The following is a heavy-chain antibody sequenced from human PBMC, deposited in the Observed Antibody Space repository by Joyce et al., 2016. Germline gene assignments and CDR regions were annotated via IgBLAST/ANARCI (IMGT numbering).Heavy chain of an antibody. D-gene: IGHD6-13*01. J-gene: IGHJ4*02. CDR2: IYYSGST. Sequence: QLQLQESGPGLVKPSETLSLTCTVSGGSISSSSYYWGWIRQPPGKGLEWIGSIYYSGSTYYNPSLKSRVTISGDTSKNQFSLKLSSVTAADTAVYYCARHGGIAAAGTLFDYWGQGTLVTVSS. CDR3: ARHGGIAAAGTLFDY. CDR1: GGSISSSSYY. V-gene: IGHV4-39*01.